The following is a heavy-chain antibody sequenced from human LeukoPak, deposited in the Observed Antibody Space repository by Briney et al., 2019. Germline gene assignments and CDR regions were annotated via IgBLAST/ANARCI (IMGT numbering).Heavy chain of an antibody. CDR2: INTDGSKT. CDR3: VSLLLG. V-gene: IGHV3-74*01. CDR1: GFTFSNYW. J-gene: IGHJ4*02. Sequence: GGSLRLSCAASGFTFSNYWMNWVRQAPGKGLVWVSNINTDGSKTTYADSVKGRFTISRDNAKSTLYLQMTSLRAEDTAVYHCVSLLLGWGQGTLVTVSS. D-gene: IGHD3-16*01.